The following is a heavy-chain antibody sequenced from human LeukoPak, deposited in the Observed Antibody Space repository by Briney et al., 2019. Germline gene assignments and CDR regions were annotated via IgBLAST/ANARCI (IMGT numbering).Heavy chain of an antibody. CDR3: ARRRYYDSSGYSSPTRFDY. D-gene: IGHD3-22*01. CDR1: GGSISIYY. V-gene: IGHV4-34*01. J-gene: IGHJ4*02. CDR2: INHSGST. Sequence: SETLSLTCTVSGGSISIYYWSWIRQPPGKGLEWIGEINHSGSTNYNPSLKSRVTISVDTSKNQFSLKLSSVTAADTAVYYCARRRYYDSSGYSSPTRFDYWGQGTLVTVSS.